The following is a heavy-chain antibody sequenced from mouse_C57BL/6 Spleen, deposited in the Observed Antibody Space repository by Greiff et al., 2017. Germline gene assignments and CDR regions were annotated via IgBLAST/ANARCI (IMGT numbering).Heavy chain of an antibody. CDR2: IYPGDGDT. CDR1: GYAFSSSW. J-gene: IGHJ1*03. Sequence: QVQLKQSGPELVKPGASVKISCKASGYAFSSSWMNWVKQRPGKGLEWIGRIYPGDGDTNYNGKFKGKATLTADKSSSTAYMQLSSLTSEDSAVYFCASGGTVVATGGYFDVWGTGTTVTVSS. D-gene: IGHD1-1*01. CDR3: ASGGTVVATGGYFDV. V-gene: IGHV1-82*01.